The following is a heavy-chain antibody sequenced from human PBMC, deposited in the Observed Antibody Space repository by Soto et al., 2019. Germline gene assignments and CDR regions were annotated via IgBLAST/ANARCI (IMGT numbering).Heavy chain of an antibody. CDR2: INPSGGST. J-gene: IGHJ4*02. Sequence: QVQLVQSGAELKKPRASVKVSCKASGYIFTSYNIHWLRQAPGQGLEWMGIINPSGGSTTYAQKFQGRVTMTRDTSTSTVYMELSSLRSEDTAVYFCARYSHSSGGYRGQGTPVTVSS. CDR1: GYIFTSYN. CDR3: ARYSHSSGGY. V-gene: IGHV1-46*01. D-gene: IGHD6-19*01.